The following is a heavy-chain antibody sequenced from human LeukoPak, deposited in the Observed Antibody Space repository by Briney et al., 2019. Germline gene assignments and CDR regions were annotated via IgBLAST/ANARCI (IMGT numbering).Heavy chain of an antibody. D-gene: IGHD1-26*01. CDR3: ARGIYSASHGPP. J-gene: IGHJ5*02. CDR2: IDRDGSGT. Sequence: GGSLRLSCTVSGFTFSDYWMHWVRQAPGKGLVWVSHIDRDGSGTTYADSVKGRFTISRDNAKNTLYLQMNSLRGEDTAVYYCARGIYSASHGPPWGQGTLVTVSS. CDR1: GFTFSDYW. V-gene: IGHV3-74*01.